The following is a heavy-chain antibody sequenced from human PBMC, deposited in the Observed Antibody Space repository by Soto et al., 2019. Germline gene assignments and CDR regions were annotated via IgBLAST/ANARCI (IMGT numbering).Heavy chain of an antibody. CDR3: AKDKPFIVPAATEIYYYYYMDV. V-gene: IGHV3-9*01. CDR1: GFTFDDYA. CDR2: ISWNSGSI. D-gene: IGHD2-2*01. Sequence: GGSLRLSCAASGFTFDDYAMHWVRQAPGKGLEWVSGISWNSGSIGYADSVKGRFTISRDNAKNSLYLQMNSLRAEDTALYYCAKDKPFIVPAATEIYYYYYMDVWGKGTTVTVSS. J-gene: IGHJ6*03.